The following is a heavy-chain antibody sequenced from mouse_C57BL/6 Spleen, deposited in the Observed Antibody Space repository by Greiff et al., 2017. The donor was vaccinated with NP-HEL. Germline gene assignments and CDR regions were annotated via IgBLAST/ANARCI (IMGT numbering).Heavy chain of an antibody. J-gene: IGHJ4*01. V-gene: IGHV1-64*01. D-gene: IGHD1-1*01. CDR1: GYTFTSYW. Sequence: VQLQQSGAELVKPGASVKLSCKASGYTFTSYWMHWVKQRPGQGLEWIGMIHPNSGSTNYNEKFKSKATLTVDTSSSTAYMQLSSLTSEDSAVYYCARSPRITTVVGYAMDYWGQGTSVTVSS. CDR3: ARSPRITTVVGYAMDY. CDR2: IHPNSGST.